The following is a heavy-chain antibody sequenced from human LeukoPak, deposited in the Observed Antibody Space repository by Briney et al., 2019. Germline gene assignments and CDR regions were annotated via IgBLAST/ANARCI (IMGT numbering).Heavy chain of an antibody. Sequence: SETLSLTCAVYGGSFSGYYWSWIRQPPEKGLEWIGEINHSGSTNYNPSLKSRVTISVDTSKNQFSLKLSSVTAADTAVYYCARGLMDCSSTSCYSGSDYWGQGTLVTVSS. CDR2: INHSGST. D-gene: IGHD2-2*01. CDR1: GGSFSGYY. V-gene: IGHV4-34*01. J-gene: IGHJ4*02. CDR3: ARGLMDCSSTSCYSGSDY.